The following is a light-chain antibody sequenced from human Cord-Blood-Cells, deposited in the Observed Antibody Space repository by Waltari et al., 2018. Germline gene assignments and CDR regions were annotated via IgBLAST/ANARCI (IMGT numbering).Light chain of an antibody. CDR3: CSYAGSSTWV. CDR2: EGS. J-gene: IGLJ3*02. CDR1: SSDVGSYNL. Sequence: QSALTQPASASGSPGQSITISCTGTSSDVGSYNLVSWYQQHPGKAPKLMIYEGSKRPSRVSNRFSGSKSGNTASLTISGLQSEDEADYYCCSYAGSSTWVYGGGTKLTVL. V-gene: IGLV2-23*01.